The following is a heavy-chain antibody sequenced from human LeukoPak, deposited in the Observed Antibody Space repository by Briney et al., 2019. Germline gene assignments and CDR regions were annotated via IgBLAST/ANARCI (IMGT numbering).Heavy chain of an antibody. CDR1: GFXFNNAW. V-gene: IGHV3-15*01. J-gene: IGHJ4*02. D-gene: IGHD4-17*01. CDR2: IKSKSDGGTT. CDR3: TTGTLTSDY. Sequence: GGSLRLSCGASGFXFNNAWMNWVRQAPGKGLEWVGRIKSKSDGGTTDNAAPVKGRFTISKDDSKNTLYLQMNSLKTEDTGIYYCTTGTLTSDYWGQGTLVTVSS.